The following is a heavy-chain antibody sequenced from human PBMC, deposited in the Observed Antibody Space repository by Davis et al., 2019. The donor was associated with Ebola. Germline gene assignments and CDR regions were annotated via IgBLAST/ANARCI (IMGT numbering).Heavy chain of an antibody. CDR3: AKDTFTPLVIGLLLELVAFDP. CDR1: GFTFSSYA. Sequence: PGGSLRLSCAASGFTFSSYAMSWVRQAPGKGLEWVSAISGSGGSTYYADSVKGRFTISRDNSKNTLYLQMNSLRAEDTAVYYCAKDTFTPLVIGLLLELVAFDPWGQGTLVTVSS. J-gene: IGHJ5*02. V-gene: IGHV3-23*01. D-gene: IGHD1-7*01. CDR2: ISGSGGST.